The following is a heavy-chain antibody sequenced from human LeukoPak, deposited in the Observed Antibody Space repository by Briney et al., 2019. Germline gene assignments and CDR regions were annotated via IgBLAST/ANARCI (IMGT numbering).Heavy chain of an antibody. CDR1: GVSVIRHY. CDR2: ISYSGST. D-gene: IGHD3-3*01. CDR3: ARVGEGDEGWDY. J-gene: IGHJ4*02. V-gene: IGHV4-59*02. Sequence: SETLSLTCSVSGVSVIRHYWGWIRQPPGKGLEWLGHISYSGSTNYNPSLKSRVTMSLDTSKNQFSLNLNSVTTADTAVYFCARVGEGDEGWDYWGQGTLVTVSS.